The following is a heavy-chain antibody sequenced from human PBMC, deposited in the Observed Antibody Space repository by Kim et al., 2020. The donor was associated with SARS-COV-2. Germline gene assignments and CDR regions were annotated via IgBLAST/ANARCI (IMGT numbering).Heavy chain of an antibody. CDR2: INHSGST. J-gene: IGHJ4*02. V-gene: IGHV4-34*01. CDR3: ARTEQWLAVRSFDY. Sequence: SETLSLTCAVYGGSFSGYYWSWIRQPPGKGLEWIGEINHSGSTNYNPSLKSRVTISVDTSKNQFSLKLSSVTTADTAVYYCARTEQWLAVRSFDYWGQGT. CDR1: GGSFSGYY. D-gene: IGHD6-19*01.